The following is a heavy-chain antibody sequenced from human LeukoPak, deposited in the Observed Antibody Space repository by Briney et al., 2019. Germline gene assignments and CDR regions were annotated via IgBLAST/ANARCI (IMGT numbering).Heavy chain of an antibody. V-gene: IGHV3-23*01. D-gene: IGHD3-10*01. J-gene: IGHJ3*02. CDR3: AKALSGMSTFDI. CDR2: ISGSGGNT. CDR1: GFTFSSYA. Sequence: GGSLRLSCAASGFTFSSYAMSWVRQAPGKGLEWVSAISGSGGNTYYAESVKGRFTISRDNSKNTLYLEMNSQRAEDTAVYYCAKALSGMSTFDIWGQGTMVTVSS.